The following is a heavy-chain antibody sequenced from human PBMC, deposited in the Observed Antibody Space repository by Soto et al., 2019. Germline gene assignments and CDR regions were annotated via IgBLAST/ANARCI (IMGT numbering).Heavy chain of an antibody. V-gene: IGHV1-18*01. CDR1: GYTFTRYG. D-gene: IGHD3-22*01. Sequence: QVQLVQSGAEVKNPGASVKVSCKASGYTFTRYGIGWARQAPGQGLEWMGWINTYNANTNYAPNAQARVSLTTDTSTSTEYMGLRILTSNETAIYYCAMVGGYVAPGPQDAWCQGTTVSVYS. J-gene: IGHJ6*02. CDR3: AMVGGYVAPGPQDA. CDR2: INTYNANT.